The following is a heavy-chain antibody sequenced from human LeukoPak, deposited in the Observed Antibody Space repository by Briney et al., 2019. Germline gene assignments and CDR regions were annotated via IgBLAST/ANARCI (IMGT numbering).Heavy chain of an antibody. J-gene: IGHJ4*02. Sequence: GGSLRLSCAASGFTFSNAGMSWVRQAPGKGLEWVGRIKSKTDGGTTDYAAPVKGTFTISRDDSKNTLYLQMNSLKTEDTAVYYCTTAVYYYGSGSYYSDYWGQGTLVTVSS. D-gene: IGHD3-10*01. CDR2: IKSKTDGGTT. V-gene: IGHV3-15*01. CDR3: TTAVYYYGSGSYYSDY. CDR1: GFTFSNAG.